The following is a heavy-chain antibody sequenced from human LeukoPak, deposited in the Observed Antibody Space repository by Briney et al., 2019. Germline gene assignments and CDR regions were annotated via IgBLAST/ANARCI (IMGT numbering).Heavy chain of an antibody. D-gene: IGHD2-8*01. CDR3: TTVMSTPVRRNWYFDL. CDR2: IKSKTDGGTT. CDR1: GFTFRDAG. Sequence: GGSLRLSCAASGFTFRDAGMSWVRQAPGKGLEWVGRIKSKTDGGTTDYAAPVKGRFTISRDDSKNTLYLQMNSLKTEDTAVYYCTTVMSTPVRRNWYFDLWGRGTLVTVSS. J-gene: IGHJ2*01. V-gene: IGHV3-15*01.